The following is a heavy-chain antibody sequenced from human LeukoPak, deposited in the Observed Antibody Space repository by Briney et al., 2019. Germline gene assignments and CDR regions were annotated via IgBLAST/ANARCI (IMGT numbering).Heavy chain of an antibody. V-gene: IGHV3-30-3*01. J-gene: IGHJ4*02. CDR3: ARDQFTNGGKKDY. Sequence: PGRSLRLSCAASGFTFSSYAMHWVRQAPGKGLDWVAVISYDGSNKYYADSVKGRFTISRDNSKNTLYLQMNSLRAEDTAVYYCARDQFTNGGKKDYWGQGTLVTVSS. CDR1: GFTFSSYA. CDR2: ISYDGSNK. D-gene: IGHD2-2*01.